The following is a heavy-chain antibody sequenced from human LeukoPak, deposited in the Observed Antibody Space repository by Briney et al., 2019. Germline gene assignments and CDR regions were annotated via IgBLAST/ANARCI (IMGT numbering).Heavy chain of an antibody. CDR2: IYYGGST. CDR3: ARFYGGNVAEYFQH. Sequence: PSQTLSLTCAVSGLSISSGIYSWTWIRQPPGKGLEWIGYIYYGGSTYYNPSLKSRVTISVDTSKNQFSLKLSSVTAADTAVYYCARFYGGNVAEYFQHWGQGTLVTVSS. D-gene: IGHD4-23*01. V-gene: IGHV4-30-4*07. J-gene: IGHJ1*01. CDR1: GLSISSGIYS.